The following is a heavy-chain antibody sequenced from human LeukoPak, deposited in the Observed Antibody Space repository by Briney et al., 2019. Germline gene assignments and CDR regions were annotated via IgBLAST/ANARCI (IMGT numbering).Heavy chain of an antibody. Sequence: PSQTLSLTCTVSGGSISSGDYYWSWIRQPPGKGLEWIGYIYYSGSTYYNPSLKSRVTISVDTSKNQFSLKLSSVTAADTAVYYCARVPVTDYVWGSSLGAFDIWGQGTMVTVSS. J-gene: IGHJ3*02. D-gene: IGHD3-16*01. CDR2: IYYSGST. V-gene: IGHV4-30-4*08. CDR3: ARVPVTDYVWGSSLGAFDI. CDR1: GGSISSGDYY.